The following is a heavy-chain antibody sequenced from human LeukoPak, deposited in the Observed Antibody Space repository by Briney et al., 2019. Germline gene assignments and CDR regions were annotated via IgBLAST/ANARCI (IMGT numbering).Heavy chain of an antibody. D-gene: IGHD6-13*01. CDR1: GFTVSSNY. J-gene: IGHJ3*02. V-gene: IGHV3-66*01. Sequence: GGSLRLSCAASGFTVSSNYMSWVRQAPGKGLEWVSVIYSGGSTYYADSVKGRFTISRDNSKNTLYLQMNSLRAENTAVYYCARDRSVAAAGAFDIWGQGTMVTVSS. CDR3: ARDRSVAAAGAFDI. CDR2: IYSGGST.